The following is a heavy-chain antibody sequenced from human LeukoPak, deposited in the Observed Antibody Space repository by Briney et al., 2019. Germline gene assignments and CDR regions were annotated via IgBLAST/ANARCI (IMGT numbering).Heavy chain of an antibody. D-gene: IGHD3-22*01. CDR1: GGSISSGGYY. CDR2: IYYSGST. J-gene: IGHJ4*02. Sequence: SQTLSLTCTVSGGSISSGGYYWSWIRQHPGKGLEWIGYIYYSGSTYYNPSLKSRVTISVDTSKNQFSLKLSSVTAADTAVYYCARITYCYDSSGYRDTYYFDYWGQGTLVTVSS. V-gene: IGHV4-31*03. CDR3: ARITYCYDSSGYRDTYYFDY.